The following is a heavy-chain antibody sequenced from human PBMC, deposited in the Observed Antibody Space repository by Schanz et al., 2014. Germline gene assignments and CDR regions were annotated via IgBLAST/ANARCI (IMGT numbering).Heavy chain of an antibody. V-gene: IGHV3-43*02. CDR1: GFTFDDFA. CDR2: ITRDGGST. Sequence: EARLVDSGGGLVQSGRSLRLSCAASGFTFDDFAMHWVRQGPGKGLEWVCLITRDGGSTYYADSVQGRFTVSRDNDRSSLFLQMDSLRTEDTALYYCATETKKFFDYWGQGTLVTVSS. CDR3: ATETKKFFDY. J-gene: IGHJ4*02.